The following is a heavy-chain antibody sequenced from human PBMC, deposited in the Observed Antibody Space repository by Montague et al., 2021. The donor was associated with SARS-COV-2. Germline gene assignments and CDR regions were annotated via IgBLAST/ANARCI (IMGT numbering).Heavy chain of an antibody. CDR1: GDSMNSNSDD. Sequence: SETLSLTCTVSGDSMNSNSDDWGWIRQPPGKGLEWIGTMYDSGSNYYNPTLKSRATIFVDTSRNQFFLKLNSVTAADTAVYYCVRGSRLLLGELTPTDPWGQGTLVTVSS. J-gene: IGHJ5*02. CDR2: MYDSGSN. D-gene: IGHD3-16*01. CDR3: VRGSRLLLGELTPTDP. V-gene: IGHV4-39*01.